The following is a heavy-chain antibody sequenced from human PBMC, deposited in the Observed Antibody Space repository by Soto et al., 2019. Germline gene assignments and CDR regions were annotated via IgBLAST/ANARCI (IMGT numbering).Heavy chain of an antibody. CDR3: ARDKITGLFDY. CDR2: NYHSGCT. D-gene: IGHD2-8*02. Sequence: PSETLSLTCAVPGGSISCGGYSWSWIRQLPGKGLEWIGHNYHSGCTNYNPSPKSRVTISVDTSKNQDSLKLTSVTAANTVVYYCARDKITGLFDYWGQGSLVTVSS. V-gene: IGHV4-30-2*01. J-gene: IGHJ4*02. CDR1: GGSISCGGYS.